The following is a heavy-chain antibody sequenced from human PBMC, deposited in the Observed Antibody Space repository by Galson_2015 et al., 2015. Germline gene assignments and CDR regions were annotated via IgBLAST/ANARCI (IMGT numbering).Heavy chain of an antibody. CDR2: ISSSSSTI. J-gene: IGHJ6*02. Sequence: SLRLACAASGFTFSSYSMNWVRQAPGKGLEWVSYISSSSSTIYYADSVKGRFTISSDNAKNSLYLQMNSLRDEDTAVYYCAKAHQEYDILTAETFYYYGMDVWGQGTTVTVSS. V-gene: IGHV3-48*02. D-gene: IGHD3-9*01. CDR3: AKAHQEYDILTAETFYYYGMDV. CDR1: GFTFSSYS.